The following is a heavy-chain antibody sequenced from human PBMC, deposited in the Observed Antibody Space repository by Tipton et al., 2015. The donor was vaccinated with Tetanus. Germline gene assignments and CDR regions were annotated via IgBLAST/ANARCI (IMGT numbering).Heavy chain of an antibody. CDR1: GGSITGYF. Sequence: TLSLTCSVSGGSITGYFWSWIRQPAGKGLEWIGNIYYSGSTNYNPSLKSRVTISVDTSKNQFSLKLSSVTAADTAVYYCARAGGGSWGNFDYWGQGTLVTVSS. CDR3: ARAGGGSWGNFDY. V-gene: IGHV4-59*01. J-gene: IGHJ4*02. D-gene: IGHD6-13*01. CDR2: IYYSGST.